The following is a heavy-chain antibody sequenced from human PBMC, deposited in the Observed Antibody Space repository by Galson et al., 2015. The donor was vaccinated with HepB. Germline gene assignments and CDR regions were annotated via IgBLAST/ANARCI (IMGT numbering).Heavy chain of an antibody. Sequence: CKASGYTFTSYAMHWVRQAPGQRLEWMGWINAGNGNTKYSQRFQGRVTITRDTSASTAYMELSSLRSEDTAVYYCARDPLNKYDFWSGYYTVFDYWGQGTLVTVSS. V-gene: IGHV1-3*01. D-gene: IGHD3-3*01. J-gene: IGHJ4*02. CDR2: INAGNGNT. CDR3: ARDPLNKYDFWSGYYTVFDY. CDR1: GYTFTSYA.